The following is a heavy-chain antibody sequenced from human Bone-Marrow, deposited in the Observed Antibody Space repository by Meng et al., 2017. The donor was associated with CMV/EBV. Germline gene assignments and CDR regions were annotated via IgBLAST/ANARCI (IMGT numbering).Heavy chain of an antibody. J-gene: IGHJ4*02. CDR3: ARVLSVAGHYYFDY. D-gene: IGHD6-19*01. CDR2: ILPILGIA. Sequence: ISWVRQAPGQGLEWMGGILPILGIANYAQKFQGRVTITADKSTSTAYMELSSLRSEDTAVYYCARVLSVAGHYYFDYWGQGTLVTVSS. V-gene: IGHV1-69*10.